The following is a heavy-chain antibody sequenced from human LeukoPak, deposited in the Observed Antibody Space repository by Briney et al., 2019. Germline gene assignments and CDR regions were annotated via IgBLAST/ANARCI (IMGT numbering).Heavy chain of an antibody. Sequence: ASVKVSCKASGYAFASYGISWVRQAPGQGLEWMGWISAYNGNTSYAQKLQGRVTMTTDTSTSTAYMELRSLRSDDTAVYYCARTYYSRLVPIFDYWAREPWSPSPQ. CDR3: ARTYYSRLVPIFDY. D-gene: IGHD6-6*01. V-gene: IGHV1-18*01. J-gene: IGHJ4*02. CDR1: GYAFASYG. CDR2: ISAYNGNT.